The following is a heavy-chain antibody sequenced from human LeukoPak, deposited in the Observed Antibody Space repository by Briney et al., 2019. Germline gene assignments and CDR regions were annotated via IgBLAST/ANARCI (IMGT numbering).Heavy chain of an antibody. CDR1: GFTFSSYS. V-gene: IGHV3-21*01. D-gene: IGHD1-1*01. Sequence: TGGSLRLSCAASGFTFSSYSMNWVRQAPGKGLEWVSSISSSSSYIYYADSVKGRFTISRDNAKNSLYLQMNSLRAEDTAVYYCASQCATGTMCSSGIYWGQGTLVTVSS. CDR2: ISSSSSYI. J-gene: IGHJ4*02. CDR3: ASQCATGTMCSSGIY.